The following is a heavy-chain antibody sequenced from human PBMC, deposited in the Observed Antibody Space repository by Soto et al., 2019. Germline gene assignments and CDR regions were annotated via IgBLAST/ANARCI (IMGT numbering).Heavy chain of an antibody. Sequence: SETLSPTCTVPCSSVHGGRYYWNWIRQPPGKGLEWIGYIYFSGRTNYNPSLKSRVTISIDTSKNQFSLKLTSATAADTAVYYCSGDVDFGEEDVWGQGTTVS. D-gene: IGHD4-17*01. V-gene: IGHV4-61*01. CDR1: CSSVHGGRYY. CDR2: IYFSGRT. CDR3: SGDVDFGEEDV. J-gene: IGHJ6*02.